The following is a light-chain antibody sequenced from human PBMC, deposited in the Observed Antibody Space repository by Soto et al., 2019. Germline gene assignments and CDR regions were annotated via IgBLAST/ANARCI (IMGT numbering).Light chain of an antibody. CDR3: AAWDDSLYGLV. V-gene: IGLV1-44*01. Sequence: QSVLTQPPSTSGTPGQRVTISCSGSSTNVGVNPVNWYQQFPGTAPRLLIYTNDQRPSGVPGRFSGSKSGTTASLDISGLQSDDEADYYCAAWDDSLYGLVFGGGNKVTVL. CDR1: STNVGVNP. CDR2: TND. J-gene: IGLJ2*01.